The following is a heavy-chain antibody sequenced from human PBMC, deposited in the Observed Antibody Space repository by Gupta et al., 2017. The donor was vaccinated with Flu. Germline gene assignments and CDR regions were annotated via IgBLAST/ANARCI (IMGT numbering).Heavy chain of an antibody. CDR1: GFTFSSYW. CDR2: IKQDGSEK. D-gene: IGHD5-18*01. V-gene: IGHV3-7*01. CDR3: ARERGEIQLWSGRKNWLDP. Sequence: EVQLVESGGGLVQSGGSLRLSCAASGFTFSSYWMSWVRQAPGKGLEWVANIKQDGSEKYYVDSVKGRFTISRDNAKNSLYLQINSLRAEDMAVYYCARERGEIQLWSGRKNWLDPWGQGTLVTVSS. J-gene: IGHJ5*02.